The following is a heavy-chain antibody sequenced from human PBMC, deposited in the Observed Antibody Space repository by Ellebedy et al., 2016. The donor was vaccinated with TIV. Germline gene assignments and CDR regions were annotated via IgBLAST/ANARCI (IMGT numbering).Heavy chain of an antibody. CDR2: INPSSGST. CDR1: GYTFTSNY. Sequence: ASVKVSXXASGYTFTSNYLHWVRQATGQGLEWMGIINPSSGSTRYAQGTRYAQKFQGRVTMTRDTSTSTVYMQLSSLTSEDTAVYYCAREGVVTRDFDYWGQGTLVTVSS. D-gene: IGHD4-23*01. J-gene: IGHJ4*02. CDR3: AREGVVTRDFDY. V-gene: IGHV1-46*01.